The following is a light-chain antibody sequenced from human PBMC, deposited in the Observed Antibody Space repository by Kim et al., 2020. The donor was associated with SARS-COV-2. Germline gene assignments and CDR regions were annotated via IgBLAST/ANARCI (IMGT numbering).Light chain of an antibody. CDR3: QVWDSSSDHVV. Sequence: APGSNATNTGVWKNLKNKTVLSYKQMLALATVLVILYYRDRTYGIPERFSDSNSGNTATLTIRRVAAADEADYYCQVWDSSSDHVVFGGGTQLTVL. J-gene: IGLJ2*01. CDR1: NLKNKT. V-gene: IGLV3-21*04. CDR2: YYR.